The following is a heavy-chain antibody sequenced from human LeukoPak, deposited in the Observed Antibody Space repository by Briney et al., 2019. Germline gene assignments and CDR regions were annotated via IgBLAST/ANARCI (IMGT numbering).Heavy chain of an antibody. CDR3: ASIHTNDAFDI. Sequence: ASVTVSCKASGYTFTSYAMNWVRQAPGQGLEWMGWINTNTGNPTYAQGFTGRFVFSLDTSVSTAYLQISSLKAEDTAVYYCASIHTNDAFDIWGQGTMVTVSS. CDR2: INTNTGNP. D-gene: IGHD1-1*01. CDR1: GYTFTSYA. J-gene: IGHJ3*02. V-gene: IGHV7-4-1*02.